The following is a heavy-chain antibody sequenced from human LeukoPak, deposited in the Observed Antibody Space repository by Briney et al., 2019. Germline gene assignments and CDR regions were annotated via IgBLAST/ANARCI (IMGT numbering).Heavy chain of an antibody. Sequence: IPGGSLRLACAASGFTFSSYSMNWVRQAPGKGLEWVSSISSSSSYIYYADSVKGRFTISRDNAKNSLYLQMNSLRAEDTAVYYCAREGTYSSSTSCYYNWFDPWGQGTLVTVSS. V-gene: IGHV3-21*01. J-gene: IGHJ5*02. D-gene: IGHD2-2*01. CDR3: AREGTYSSSTSCYYNWFDP. CDR1: GFTFSSYS. CDR2: ISSSSSYI.